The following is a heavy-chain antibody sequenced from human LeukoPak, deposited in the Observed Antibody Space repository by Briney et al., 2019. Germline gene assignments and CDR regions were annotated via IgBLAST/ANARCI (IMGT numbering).Heavy chain of an antibody. CDR1: GGTFSSYA. J-gene: IGHJ4*02. V-gene: IGHV1-69*13. CDR2: IIPIFGTA. Sequence: ASVKVSCKASGGTFSSYAISWVRQAPGQGLEWMGGIIPIFGTANYAQKFQGRVTITAGESTSTAYMELSSLRSEDTAVYYCARDLPGYSYGHDYWGQGTLVTVSS. D-gene: IGHD5-18*01. CDR3: ARDLPGYSYGHDY.